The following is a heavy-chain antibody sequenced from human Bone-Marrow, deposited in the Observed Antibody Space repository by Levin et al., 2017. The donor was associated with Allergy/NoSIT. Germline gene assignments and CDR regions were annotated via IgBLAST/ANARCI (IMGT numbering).Heavy chain of an antibody. D-gene: IGHD3-10*02. CDR2: ISWDGGST. V-gene: IGHV3-43*01. Sequence: PGGSLRLSCVASGFSFGDYTMHWVRQAPGKGLEWVSLISWDGGSTYYADSVKGRFPISRDNNKKYLYLQLNSLRTEDIAMYYCVKLTMLYDASDMWGQGTMVTVS. J-gene: IGHJ3*02. CDR1: GFSFGDYT. CDR3: VKLTMLYDASDM.